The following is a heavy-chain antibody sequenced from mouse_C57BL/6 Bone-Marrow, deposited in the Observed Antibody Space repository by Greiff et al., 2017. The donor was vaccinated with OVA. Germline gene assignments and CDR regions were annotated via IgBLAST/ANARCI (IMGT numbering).Heavy chain of an antibody. Sequence: EVKLMESGPGLVKPSQSLSLTCSVTGYSITSGYYWNWIRQFPGNKLEWMGYISYDGSNNYNPSLKNRISITRDTSKNQFFLKLNSVTTEDTATYYCARNAYYSNYDYYAMDYCGQGTSVTVSS. D-gene: IGHD2-5*01. V-gene: IGHV3-6*01. CDR3: ARNAYYSNYDYYAMDY. CDR2: ISYDGSN. CDR1: GYSITSGYY. J-gene: IGHJ4*01.